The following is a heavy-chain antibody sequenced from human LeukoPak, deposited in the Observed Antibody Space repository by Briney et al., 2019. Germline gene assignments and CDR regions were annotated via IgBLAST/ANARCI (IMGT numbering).Heavy chain of an antibody. CDR2: INTNTGNP. CDR3: ARDYSGYDYLEYYFDY. J-gene: IGHJ4*02. Sequence: GASVKVSCKASGYTFTSYAMNWVRQAPGQGLEWMGWINTNTGNPTYAQGFTGRFVFSLDTSVSTAYLQISSLKAEDTAVYYCARDYSGYDYLEYYFDYWGQGTLVTVSS. D-gene: IGHD5-12*01. V-gene: IGHV7-4-1*02. CDR1: GYTFTSYA.